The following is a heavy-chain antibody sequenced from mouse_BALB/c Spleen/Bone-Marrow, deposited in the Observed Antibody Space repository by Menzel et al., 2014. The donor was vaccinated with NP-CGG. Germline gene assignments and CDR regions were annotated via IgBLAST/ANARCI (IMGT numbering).Heavy chain of an antibody. CDR1: GFSLTSYG. V-gene: IGHV2-9*02. Sequence: VQRVESGPGLVAPSQRLSITCTVSGFSLTSYGVHWVRQPPGKGLEWLGVIWAGGSTNYNSALMSRLSISKDNSKSQVFLKMNSLQTDDTAMYYCAREGSTMITTAFAYWGQGTLVTVSA. D-gene: IGHD2-4*01. CDR2: IWAGGST. J-gene: IGHJ3*01. CDR3: AREGSTMITTAFAY.